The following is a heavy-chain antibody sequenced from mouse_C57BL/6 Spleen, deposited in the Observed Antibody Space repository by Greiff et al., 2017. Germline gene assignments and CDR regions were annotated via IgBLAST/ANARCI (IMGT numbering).Heavy chain of an antibody. CDR1: GYTFTSYW. Sequence: QVQLQQPGAELVMPGASVKLSCKASGYTFTSYWMHWVKQRPGQGLEWIGEIDPSDSYTNYNQKFKGESTVTVDKSSSTAYMQLSSLTSEDAAVYYCAGGTPHYAMDYRGQGTSVTVAS. V-gene: IGHV1-69*01. CDR3: AGGTPHYAMDY. CDR2: IDPSDSYT. D-gene: IGHD1-1*02. J-gene: IGHJ4*01.